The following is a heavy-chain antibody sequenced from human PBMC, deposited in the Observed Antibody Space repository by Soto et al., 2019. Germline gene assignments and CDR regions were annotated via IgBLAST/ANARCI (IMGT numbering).Heavy chain of an antibody. CDR3: ARLMVATETFDY. J-gene: IGHJ4*02. Sequence: QVRLQESGPGLVKPSETLSLTCTVSGGYMISYYWSWIRQPPGRGLEWIGFIYYAGSTKYNPSLNSRVTISVDTSKNQFSLTVTSVTAAETAFYYCARLMVATETFDYWGQGTLVTVSS. CDR2: IYYAGST. V-gene: IGHV4-59*08. D-gene: IGHD5-12*01. CDR1: GGYMISYY.